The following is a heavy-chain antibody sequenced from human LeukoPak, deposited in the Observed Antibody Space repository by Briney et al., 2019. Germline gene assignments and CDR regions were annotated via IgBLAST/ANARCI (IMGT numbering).Heavy chain of an antibody. D-gene: IGHD3-22*01. CDR2: INHSGST. CDR1: GGSFSGYY. V-gene: IGHV4-34*01. J-gene: IGHJ4*02. CDR3: ARGGIGYYDSSGYYGHFDY. Sequence: SETLSLTCAVYGGSFSGYYWSWIRQPPGKGLEWIGEINHSGSTNYNPSLKSRVTISVDTSKNQFSLKLSSVTAADTAVYYCARGGIGYYDSSGYYGHFDYWGQGTLVTVSS.